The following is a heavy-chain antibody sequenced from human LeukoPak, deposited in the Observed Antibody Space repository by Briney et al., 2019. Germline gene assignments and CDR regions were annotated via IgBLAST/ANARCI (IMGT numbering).Heavy chain of an antibody. D-gene: IGHD5-18*01. CDR1: GFTFSNYG. Sequence: PGGSLRLSCTASGFTFSNYGMHWVRQAPGKGLEWVAFISYDGRNKYYVDSVKGRFTISRDYSKNTLYLQMNSLRAEDTAMYYCANGRRVDTAMVGEFDYWGQGTLVTVSS. CDR3: ANGRRVDTAMVGEFDY. CDR2: ISYDGRNK. J-gene: IGHJ4*02. V-gene: IGHV3-30*18.